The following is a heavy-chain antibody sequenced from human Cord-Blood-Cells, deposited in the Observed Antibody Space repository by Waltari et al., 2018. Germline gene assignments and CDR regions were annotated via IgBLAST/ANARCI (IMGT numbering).Heavy chain of an antibody. J-gene: IGHJ3*02. CDR2: ISSSSSYI. CDR1: GFSFSSYS. CDR3: ARTSGWYAFDI. V-gene: IGHV3-21*01. D-gene: IGHD6-19*01. Sequence: EVQLVESGGGLVKPGGSLILSCAASGFSFSSYSMNWVSQAPGKGLEWVSSISSSSSYIYYADSVKGRFTISRDNAKNSLYLQMNSLRAEDTAVYYCARTSGWYAFDIWGQGTMVTVSS.